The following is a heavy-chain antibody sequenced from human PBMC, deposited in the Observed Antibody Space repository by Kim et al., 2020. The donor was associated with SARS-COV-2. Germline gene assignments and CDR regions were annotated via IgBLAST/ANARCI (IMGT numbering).Heavy chain of an antibody. Sequence: ASVKVSCKASGYTFTSYAMHWVRQAPGQRLEWMGWINAGNGNTKYSQKFQGRVTITRDTSASTAYMELSSLRSEDTAVYYCASGVVVVAATWFDYYYGMDVWGQGTTVTVSS. V-gene: IGHV1-3*01. J-gene: IGHJ6*02. CDR1: GYTFTSYA. CDR2: INAGNGNT. D-gene: IGHD2-15*01. CDR3: ASGVVVVAATWFDYYYGMDV.